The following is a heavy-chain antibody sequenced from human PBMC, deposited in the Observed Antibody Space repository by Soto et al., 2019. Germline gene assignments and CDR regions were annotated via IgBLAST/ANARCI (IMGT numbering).Heavy chain of an antibody. CDR3: XXXVIAXAGYLXDFDY. D-gene: IGHD6-19*01. CDR2: ISHDGSNK. V-gene: IGHV3-30*03. Sequence: QVQLVESGGGVVQPGRSLRLSCAASGFTFSSYGMHWVRQAPGKGLEWVAVISHDGSNKYFVDSVKGRFTISRDHXXXXXXXXXXXXXXXXXXXXXXXXXVIAXAGYLXDFDYWGXGX. J-gene: IGHJ4*02. CDR1: GFTFSSYG.